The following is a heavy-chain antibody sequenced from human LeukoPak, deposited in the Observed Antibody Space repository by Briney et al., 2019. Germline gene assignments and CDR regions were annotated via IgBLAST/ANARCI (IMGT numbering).Heavy chain of an antibody. CDR2: IYYTGAT. V-gene: IGHV4-59*01. CDR1: GGSISSYY. Sequence: SETLSLTCTVSGGSISSYYWSWIRLPPGKGLEWIGYIYYTGATYYNPSLKSRVTISLDTSKDQSSLKLSSVTAADAAVYYCARAGYSYGTGYYFDYWGQGALVTVSS. CDR3: ARAGYSYGTGYYFDY. D-gene: IGHD5-18*01. J-gene: IGHJ4*02.